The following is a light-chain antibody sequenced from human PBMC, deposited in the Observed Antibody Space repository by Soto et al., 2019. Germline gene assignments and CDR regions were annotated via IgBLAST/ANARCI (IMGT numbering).Light chain of an antibody. J-gene: IGKJ1*01. Sequence: DIQMTQSPSTLSGSVGDRVTITCRASQTIRSWLAWYQQKPGKAPKLLIYKASTLKSGVPSRFSGSGAGTEFTHTISSLQPDDFATYYCQHYNSYSEAFGQGTKGELK. CDR2: KAS. V-gene: IGKV1-5*03. CDR3: QHYNSYSEA. CDR1: QTIRSW.